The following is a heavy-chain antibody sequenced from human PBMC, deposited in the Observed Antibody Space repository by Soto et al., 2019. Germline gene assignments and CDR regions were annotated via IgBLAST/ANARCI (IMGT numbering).Heavy chain of an antibody. CDR3: ARERSIVVVPAATLDYYYGMDV. D-gene: IGHD2-2*01. V-gene: IGHV1-46*01. Sequence: QVQLVQSGAEVKKPGASVKVSCKASGYTFTSYYMNWVRQAPGQGLEWMGIINPSGGSTTYAQKFQGRVTMTRDTSTSTVYVELSSLRSEDTAVYYCARERSIVVVPAATLDYYYGMDVWGQGTTVTVSS. J-gene: IGHJ6*02. CDR1: GYTFTSYY. CDR2: INPSGGST.